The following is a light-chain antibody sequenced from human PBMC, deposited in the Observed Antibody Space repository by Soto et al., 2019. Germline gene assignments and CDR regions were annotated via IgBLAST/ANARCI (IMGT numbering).Light chain of an antibody. V-gene: IGKV1-5*03. CDR2: KAS. Sequence: DIQMTQSPSTLSASVGDRVTITCRASQSISSWLAWYQQKPGKAPKLLIYKASSLESGVPSRFSGSGSGTEFTLTISSLQPDDFATYYCQQYNSYPLMYTFGQGTKREIK. CDR3: QQYNSYPLMYT. J-gene: IGKJ2*01. CDR1: QSISSW.